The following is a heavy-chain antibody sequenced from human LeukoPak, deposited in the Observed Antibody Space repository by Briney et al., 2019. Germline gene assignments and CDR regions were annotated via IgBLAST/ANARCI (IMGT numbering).Heavy chain of an antibody. D-gene: IGHD2-21*02. CDR1: GGSFSGYY. J-gene: IGHJ6*03. CDR2: INHSGST. CDR3: ARGTRVVVTKYYYYMDV. Sequence: SETLSLTCAVYGGSFSGYYWSWIRQPPGKGLEWIGEINHSGSTNYNPSLKSRVTISVDTSKNQFSLKLGSVTAADTAVYYCARGTRVVVTKYYYYMDVWGKGTTVTVSS. V-gene: IGHV4-34*01.